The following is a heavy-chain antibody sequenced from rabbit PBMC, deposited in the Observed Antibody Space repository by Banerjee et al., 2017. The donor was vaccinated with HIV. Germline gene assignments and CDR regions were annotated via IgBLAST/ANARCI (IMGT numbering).Heavy chain of an antibody. Sequence: QEQLVESGGGLVQPGGSLKLSCKASGFDFSSYGVSWVRQAPGKGLEWIGYIDPVFGSTYYASWVNGRFTISSHNAQNTLYLQLNSLTAADTATYFCARDRGYASSSGPFNLWGPGTLVTVS. J-gene: IGHJ4*01. D-gene: IGHD1-1*01. CDR1: GFDFSSYG. CDR2: IDPVFGST. V-gene: IGHV1S47*01. CDR3: ARDRGYASSSGPFNL.